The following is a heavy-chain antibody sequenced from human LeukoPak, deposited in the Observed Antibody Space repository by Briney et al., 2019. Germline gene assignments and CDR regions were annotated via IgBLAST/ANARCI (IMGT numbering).Heavy chain of an antibody. CDR3: ARCGDGLPCDFDY. CDR2: ITSSSTYT. Sequence: GGSLRLSCAASGFSFSSYNMNWVRQTPGKGLEWVSSITSSSTYTFYADSVKGRFTISRDNAKNSLYLQMNSLRAEDTAVYYCARCGDGLPCDFDYWGQGTLVTVSS. CDR1: GFSFSSYN. V-gene: IGHV3-21*01. J-gene: IGHJ4*02. D-gene: IGHD3-10*01.